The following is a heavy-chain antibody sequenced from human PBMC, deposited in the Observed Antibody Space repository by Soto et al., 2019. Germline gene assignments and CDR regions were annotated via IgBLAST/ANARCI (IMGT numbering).Heavy chain of an antibody. CDR3: AREAYCGGDCYSPIDY. CDR1: GFTFSSYS. Sequence: GGSLRLSCAASGFTFSSYSMNWVRQAPGKGLEWVSYISSSSSTIYYADSVKGLFTISRDNAKNSLYLQMNSLRAEDTAVYYCAREAYCGGDCYSPIDYWGQGTLVTVSS. CDR2: ISSSSSTI. V-gene: IGHV3-48*04. D-gene: IGHD2-21*02. J-gene: IGHJ4*02.